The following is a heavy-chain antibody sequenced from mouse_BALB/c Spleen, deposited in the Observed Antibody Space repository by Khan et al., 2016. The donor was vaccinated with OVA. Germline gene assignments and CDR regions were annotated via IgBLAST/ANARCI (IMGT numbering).Heavy chain of an antibody. V-gene: IGHV1S135*01. CDR1: GYSFTNYY. CDR2: IDPFSGGT. Sequence: VQLQQSGPELMKPGASVKISCKASGYSFTNYYIHWVIQSHGKSLEWIGYIDPFSGGTTYNQKFKGKATLTVEQSSSTSYIPLRNLTSEDSAVYYCTRHGFVAWFTYGGQGTLVTVSA. D-gene: IGHD2-2*01. CDR3: TRHGFVAWFTY. J-gene: IGHJ3*01.